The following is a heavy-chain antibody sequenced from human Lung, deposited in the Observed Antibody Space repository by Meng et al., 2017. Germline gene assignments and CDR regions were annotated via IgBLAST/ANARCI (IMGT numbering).Heavy chain of an antibody. V-gene: IGHV4-31*03. J-gene: IGHJ4*02. CDR1: GGPRSSGGYY. D-gene: IGHD5/OR15-5a*01. CDR2: IYYSGST. CDR3: VGTIGVYYAMAY. Sequence: QVQLQESGPGLVKPSQTLSLTCTVSGGPRSSGGYYWSGIRQYPGKGLEWIGYIYYSGSTYYNPSLRTRVTISLDTSKNQFSLKLSSVTAAETAVYHCVGTIGVYYAMAYWGQGTLVTVSS.